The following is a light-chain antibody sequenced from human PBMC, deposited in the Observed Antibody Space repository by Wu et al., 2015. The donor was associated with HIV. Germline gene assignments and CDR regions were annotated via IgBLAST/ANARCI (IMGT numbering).Light chain of an antibody. Sequence: DIVLTQSPGTLSLSPGERATLSCRASQSVTRSYLAWYQQKPGQAPRLLIYGTSSRATGIPDRFSGSGSGTDFTLTISRLEPGDFAVYYCQQCGSSPLTFGGGTKVEIK. CDR3: QQCGSSPLT. CDR2: GTS. CDR1: QSVTRSY. V-gene: IGKV3-20*01. J-gene: IGKJ4*01.